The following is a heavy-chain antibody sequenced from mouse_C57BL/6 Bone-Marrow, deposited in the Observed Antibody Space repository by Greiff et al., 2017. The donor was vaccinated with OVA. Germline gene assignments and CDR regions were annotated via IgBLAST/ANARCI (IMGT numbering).Heavy chain of an antibody. CDR3: ARPSYYYGSSYYFDY. CDR1: GYTFTDYN. V-gene: IGHV1-18*01. CDR2: INPNNGGT. D-gene: IGHD1-1*01. J-gene: IGHJ2*01. Sequence: VQLQQSGPELVKPGASVKIPCKASGYTFTDYNMDWVKQSHGKSLEWIGDINPNNGGTIYNQKFKGKATLTVDQSSSTAYMELRSLTSEDTAVYYCARPSYYYGSSYYFDYWGQGTTLTVSS.